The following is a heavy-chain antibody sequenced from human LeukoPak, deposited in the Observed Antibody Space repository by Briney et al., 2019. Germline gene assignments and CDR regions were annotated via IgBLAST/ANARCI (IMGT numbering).Heavy chain of an antibody. V-gene: IGHV4-59*01. CDR3: ARGHTMVRGVIILGPRLSWFDP. J-gene: IGHJ5*02. Sequence: SETLSLTCTVSGGSISSYYWSWIRQPPGKGLEWIGYIYYSGSTNYNPSLKSRVTISVDTSKNQFSLKLSSVTAADTAVYYCARGHTMVRGVIILGPRLSWFDPWGQGTLVTVSS. CDR1: GGSISSYY. D-gene: IGHD3-10*01. CDR2: IYYSGST.